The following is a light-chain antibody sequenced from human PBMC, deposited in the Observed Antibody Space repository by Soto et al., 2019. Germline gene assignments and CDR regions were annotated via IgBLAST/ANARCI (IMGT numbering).Light chain of an antibody. CDR2: GAS. CDR1: QSVSSNY. J-gene: IGKJ1*01. CDR3: QQRSHWPRT. Sequence: EMVLTQSPGTLSLSPGERATLSCSASQSVSSNYLAWYQQKPGQAPRLLIYGASSRATGIPARFSGSGSGTDFSLTISSLEPEDFAVYYCQQRSHWPRTFGQGTKVDIK. V-gene: IGKV3D-20*02.